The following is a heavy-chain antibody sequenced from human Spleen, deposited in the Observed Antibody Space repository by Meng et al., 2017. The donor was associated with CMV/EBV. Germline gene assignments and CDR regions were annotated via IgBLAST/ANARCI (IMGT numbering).Heavy chain of an antibody. CDR2: IHYSGST. J-gene: IGHJ3*02. CDR3: ARDRSDGFDI. V-gene: IGHV4-30-4*02. Sequence: SETLSLTCTVSGDSISGGDYYWGWVRQPPGRGLEWIGYIHYSGSTYYNPSLKSRVTISVDTSKNQFSLKLSSVTAADTAVYFCARDRSDGFDIWGQGTMVTVSS. CDR1: GDSISGGDYY.